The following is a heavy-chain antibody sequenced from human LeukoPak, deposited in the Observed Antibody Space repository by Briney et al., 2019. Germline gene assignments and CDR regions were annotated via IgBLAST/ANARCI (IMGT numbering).Heavy chain of an antibody. V-gene: IGHV1-18*01. CDR2: ISAYNGNT. J-gene: IGHJ4*02. CDR1: GYTFTSYG. CDR3: ARFSIWEDKYYFDY. D-gene: IGHD1-26*01. Sequence: ASVKVSCKASGYTFTSYGISWVRQAPGQGLEWMGWISAYNGNTNYAQKLQGRVTMTTDTSTSTAYMELRSLRSDDTAVYYCARFSIWEDKYYFDYWGQGTLVTVSS.